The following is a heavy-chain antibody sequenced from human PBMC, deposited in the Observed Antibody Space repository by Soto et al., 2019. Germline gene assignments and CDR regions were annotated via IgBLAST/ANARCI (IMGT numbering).Heavy chain of an antibody. CDR1: GFTFDDYA. J-gene: IGHJ3*02. CDR2: ISWNSGSI. CDR3: AKDMSSFQDKAMVSDAFDI. V-gene: IGHV3-9*01. D-gene: IGHD5-18*01. Sequence: EVQLVESGGGLVQPGRSLRLSCAASGFTFDDYAMHWVRQAPGKGLEWVSGISWNSGSIGYADSVKGRFTISRDNAKNSLYLQMNSLRAEDKVLYYCAKDMSSFQDKAMVSDAFDIWGQGTMVTVSS.